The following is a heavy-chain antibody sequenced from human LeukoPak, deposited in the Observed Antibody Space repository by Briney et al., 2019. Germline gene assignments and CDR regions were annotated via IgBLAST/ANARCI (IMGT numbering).Heavy chain of an antibody. CDR3: AKSLGAYCTNGVCYGIYYYGMDV. CDR1: GFSVSSNY. J-gene: IGHJ6*02. Sequence: GGSLRLSCAASGFSVSSNYLSWVRQAPGKGLEWVSVIYVGGSTYYADSVKGRFTISRDNSKNTLYLQMNSLRAEDTAVYYCAKSLGAYCTNGVCYGIYYYGMDVWGQGTTVTVSS. V-gene: IGHV3-53*01. CDR2: IYVGGST. D-gene: IGHD2-8*01.